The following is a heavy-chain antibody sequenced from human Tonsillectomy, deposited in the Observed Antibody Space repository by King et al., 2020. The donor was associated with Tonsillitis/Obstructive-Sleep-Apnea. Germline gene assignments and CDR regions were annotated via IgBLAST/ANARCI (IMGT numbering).Heavy chain of an antibody. CDR3: AKDLSGWTAEYFQH. Sequence: HVQLVESGGGVVQPGRSLRLSCAASGFTFSSYGMHWVRQAPGKGLEWVAVISYDGSNKYYADSVKGRFTISRDNSKNTLYLQMNSLRAEDTAVYYCAKDLSGWTAEYFQHWGQGTLVTVSS. J-gene: IGHJ1*01. CDR1: GFTFSSYG. D-gene: IGHD6-19*01. CDR2: ISYDGSNK. V-gene: IGHV3-30*18.